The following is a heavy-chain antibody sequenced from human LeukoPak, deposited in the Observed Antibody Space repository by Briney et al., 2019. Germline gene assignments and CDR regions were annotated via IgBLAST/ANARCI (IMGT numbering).Heavy chain of an antibody. V-gene: IGHV3-7*03. Sequence: PGGSLRLSCAASGFTLSSYWMSWVRQAPGKGLEWVANIKSDGSEKNYVDSVKGRFTISRDNTKNSLYLQMNSLRAEDTAVFYCARDQYDTWSRRGNFDSWGQGTLVIVSS. D-gene: IGHD3-3*01. CDR3: ARDQYDTWSRRGNFDS. CDR1: GFTLSSYW. CDR2: IKSDGSEK. J-gene: IGHJ4*02.